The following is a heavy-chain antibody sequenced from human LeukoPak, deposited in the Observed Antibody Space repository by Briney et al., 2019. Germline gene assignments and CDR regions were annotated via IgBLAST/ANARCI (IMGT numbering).Heavy chain of an antibody. CDR3: ARLYGSGYHYYGMDA. CDR2: IFYSGIT. V-gene: IGHV4-39*01. J-gene: IGHJ6*02. D-gene: IGHD3-22*01. CDR1: GGSISSSSYY. Sequence: PSETLSLTCTVSGGSISSSSYYWGWIRQPPGKGLEWIGRIFYSGITYYNPSFKSRVTMSVDTSKNQFALKLSPVTAADTAVYFCARLYGSGYHYYGMDAWGQGTTVTVSS.